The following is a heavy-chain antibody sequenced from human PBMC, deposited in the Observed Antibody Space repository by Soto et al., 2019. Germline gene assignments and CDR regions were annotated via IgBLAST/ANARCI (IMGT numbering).Heavy chain of an antibody. CDR2: ISYDGSNK. CDR1: GFTFSSYA. V-gene: IGHV3-30-3*01. J-gene: IGHJ6*02. CDR3: ARDRYDSSSYGMDV. D-gene: IGHD3-22*01. Sequence: QVQLVESGGGVVQPGRSLRLSCAASGFTFSSYAMHWARQAPGKGLEWVAVISYDGSNKYYADSVKGRFTISRDNSKNTLYLQMNSLRAEDTAVYYCARDRYDSSSYGMDVWGQGTTVTVSS.